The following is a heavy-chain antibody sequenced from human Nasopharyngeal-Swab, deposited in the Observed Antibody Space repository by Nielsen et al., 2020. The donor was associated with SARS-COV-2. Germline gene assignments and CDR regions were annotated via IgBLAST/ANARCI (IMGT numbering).Heavy chain of an antibody. CDR1: GGYISSSNW. Sequence: SAPLSLNCAVSGGYISSSNWWSWVRQPPGTGLEWIGDIYHRGRTNYNPSLKRRVTISVDTSKNQFSLKLSSVTAADTAVYYCAREPEGLVLVRGEAACYMDVWGKGTTVTVSS. CDR3: AREPEGLVLVRGEAACYMDV. D-gene: IGHD1-14*01. CDR2: IYHRGRT. V-gene: IGHV4-4*02. J-gene: IGHJ6*03.